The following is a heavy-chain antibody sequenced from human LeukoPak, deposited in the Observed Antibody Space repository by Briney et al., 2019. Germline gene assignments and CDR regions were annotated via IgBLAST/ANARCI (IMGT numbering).Heavy chain of an antibody. D-gene: IGHD6-13*01. CDR1: GDSVSSDSAA. Sequence: SQTLSLTCAISGDSVSSDSAAWNWIRQSPSRGLEWLGRTYYRAKWYNDYAVSVKSRITINPDTSKNQFSLQLNSVTPEDTAVYYCARGETPYSSSWYNPNNWFDPWGQGTLVTVSS. CDR2: TYYRAKWYN. J-gene: IGHJ5*02. CDR3: ARGETPYSSSWYNPNNWFDP. V-gene: IGHV6-1*01.